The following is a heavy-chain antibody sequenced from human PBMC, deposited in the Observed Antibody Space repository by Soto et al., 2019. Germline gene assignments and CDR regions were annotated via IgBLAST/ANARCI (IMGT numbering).Heavy chain of an antibody. CDR2: ISGSGGST. J-gene: IGHJ5*02. CDR1: GFTFSSYA. Sequence: PGGSLRLSCAASGFTFSSYAMSWVRQAPGKGLEWVSAISGSGGSTNYADSVKGRFTISRDNSKNTLYLQMNSLRAEDTAVYYCAREEGLLNWFDPWGQGTLVTVSS. CDR3: AREEGLLNWFDP. V-gene: IGHV3-23*01. D-gene: IGHD1-26*01.